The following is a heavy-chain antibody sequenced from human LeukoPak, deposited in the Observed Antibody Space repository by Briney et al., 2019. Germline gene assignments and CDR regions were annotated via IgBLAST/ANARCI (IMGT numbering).Heavy chain of an antibody. CDR1: GGSFSGYY. V-gene: IGHV4-34*01. Sequence: SETLSLTCAVYGGSFSGYYWSWIRQPPGKGLEWIGEINHSGSTNYNPSLKSRVTISVDTSKNQFSLKLSSVTAADTAVYYCARGEILTGPNLYYYYYVDVWGKGTTVTVSS. D-gene: IGHD3-9*01. CDR3: ARGEILTGPNLYYYYYVDV. CDR2: INHSGST. J-gene: IGHJ6*03.